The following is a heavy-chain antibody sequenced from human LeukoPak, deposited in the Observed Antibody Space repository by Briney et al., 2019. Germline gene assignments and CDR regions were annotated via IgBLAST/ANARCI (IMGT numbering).Heavy chain of an antibody. D-gene: IGHD1-26*01. CDR1: GYSFTGYH. J-gene: IGHJ4*02. V-gene: IGHV1-2*02. CDR2: INPSSGDT. Sequence: ASVKVSCKASGYSFTGYHLHWVRQAPGQGLEWMGWINPSSGDTYYEQKFQGRVTMTRDTSISTAYMELSSLRSADTAVYYCARGRNSGSYLFDYWGQGTLVTVSS. CDR3: ARGRNSGSYLFDY.